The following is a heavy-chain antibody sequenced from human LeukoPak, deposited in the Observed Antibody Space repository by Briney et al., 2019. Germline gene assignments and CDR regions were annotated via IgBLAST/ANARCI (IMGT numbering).Heavy chain of an antibody. J-gene: IGHJ2*01. CDR3: ARVGLGEWYFDL. Sequence: GGSLRLSCAASGFTFSSYWMHWVRQAPGKGLVWVSRINPDGSTTSYADSVKGRFTISRDNAKNTLYVQMNSLRVEDTAVYYCARVGLGEWYFDLWGRGTLVTVSS. D-gene: IGHD1-26*01. CDR2: INPDGSTT. CDR1: GFTFSSYW. V-gene: IGHV3-74*01.